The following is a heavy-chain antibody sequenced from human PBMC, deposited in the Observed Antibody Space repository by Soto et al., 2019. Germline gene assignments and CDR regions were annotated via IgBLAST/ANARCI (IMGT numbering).Heavy chain of an antibody. V-gene: IGHV3-11*01. CDR3: SRGGNCSSTTCYANWFDP. CDR2: ISSSGTTI. CDR1: GFTFSDYY. J-gene: IGHJ5*02. D-gene: IGHD2-2*01. Sequence: HVQLVESGGGLVKPGGSLRLSCSASGFTFSDYYMSWIRQAPGKGLEWISYISSSGTTIYYADSVKGRFTISRDNAKNSLYLQMNSLRAEDTAVYYCSRGGNCSSTTCYANWFDPWGQGTLVTVSS.